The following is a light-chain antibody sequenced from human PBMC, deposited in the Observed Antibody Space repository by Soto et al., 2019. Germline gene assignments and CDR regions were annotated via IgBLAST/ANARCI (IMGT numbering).Light chain of an antibody. Sequence: QSVLTQPPSASGTPGQRVTISCSGSSSNIGSNYVYWYHHLPGTAPKLLIYANNLRPSGVPDRVSGSKSGTSASLAISGLQFEDEAQYYCAAWDDSLSSVVFGGGTKLTVL. CDR2: ANN. CDR3: AAWDDSLSSVV. CDR1: SSNIGSNY. J-gene: IGLJ2*01. V-gene: IGLV1-47*01.